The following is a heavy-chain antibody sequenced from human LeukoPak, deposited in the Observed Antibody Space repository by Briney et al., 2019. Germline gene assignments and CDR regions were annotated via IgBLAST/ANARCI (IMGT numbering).Heavy chain of an antibody. V-gene: IGHV3-21*01. Sequence: PGGSLRLSCAASGFIFSSFSMNWVRQVPGEGLEWVSSISSSSTYIFYADSVKGRFSISRDDAKNSLYLQMNSLRAEDTAVYYCARDFPSRFGEGFDFWGQGTLVTVSS. D-gene: IGHD3-10*01. CDR2: ISSSSTYI. CDR1: GFIFSSFS. J-gene: IGHJ5*01. CDR3: ARDFPSRFGEGFDF.